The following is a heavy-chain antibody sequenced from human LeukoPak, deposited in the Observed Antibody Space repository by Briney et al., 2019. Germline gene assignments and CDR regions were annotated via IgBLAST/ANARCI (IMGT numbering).Heavy chain of an antibody. Sequence: PSETLSLTCTVSGGSISSHYWSWIRQPPGKGLEWIGYIYYSGSTNYNPSLKSRVTISVDTSKNQFSLKLSSVTAADTAVYYCARVGLGYCSSTSCYTGAYYYCYMDVWGKGTTVTVSS. CDR3: ARVGLGYCSSTSCYTGAYYYCYMDV. V-gene: IGHV4-59*11. J-gene: IGHJ6*03. CDR1: GGSISSHY. D-gene: IGHD2-2*02. CDR2: IYYSGST.